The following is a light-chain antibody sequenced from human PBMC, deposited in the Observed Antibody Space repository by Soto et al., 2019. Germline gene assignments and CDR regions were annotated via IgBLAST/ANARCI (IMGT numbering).Light chain of an antibody. Sequence: QSVLTQPASVSGSPGQSITISCTGTSSDVGSYNYVSWYQQHPGKAPKLMIYEVSNRPSGVSNRFSGSKSGNTASLTISGLQAEDAADYYCSSYTSSSTLVFGSGTKVTVL. CDR1: SSDVGSYNY. CDR3: SSYTSSSTLV. CDR2: EVS. J-gene: IGLJ1*01. V-gene: IGLV2-14*01.